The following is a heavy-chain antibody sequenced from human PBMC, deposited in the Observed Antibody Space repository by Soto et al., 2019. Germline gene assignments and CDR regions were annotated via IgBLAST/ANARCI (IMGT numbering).Heavy chain of an antibody. J-gene: IGHJ4*02. V-gene: IGHV1-18*01. CDR1: GYTFSTIG. CDR2: ISPHKGDT. D-gene: IGHD3-10*01. CDR3: ARDLDPSGSYYTNY. Sequence: QVQLVQSGAEVKKPGASVTVSCKTSGYTFSTIGITWVRQAPGQGLEWMGWISPHKGDTYYAQRLQGRVTMTTDTSTSTAYMELRGLRSDDTAVYFCARDLDPSGSYYTNYWGQGTLVNVSS.